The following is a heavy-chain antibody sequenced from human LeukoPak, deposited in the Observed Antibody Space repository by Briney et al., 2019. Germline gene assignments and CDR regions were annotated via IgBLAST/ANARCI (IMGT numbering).Heavy chain of an antibody. CDR2: IYTSGST. CDR1: GGSISSSSNY. D-gene: IGHD1-26*01. V-gene: IGHV4-61*02. CDR3: ARENSGSYREFDY. J-gene: IGHJ4*02. Sequence: SETLSLTCTVSGGSISSSSNYWGWIRQPAGKGLEWIGRIYTSGSTNYNASLKSRVSMSVDTSKNQFSLKLSSVTAADTAVFYCARENSGSYREFDYWGQGTLVTVSS.